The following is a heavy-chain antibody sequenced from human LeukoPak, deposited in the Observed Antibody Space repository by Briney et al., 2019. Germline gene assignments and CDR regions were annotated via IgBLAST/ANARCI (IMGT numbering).Heavy chain of an antibody. V-gene: IGHV3-21*01. CDR1: GFTFSSYS. CDR2: ISSSSSYI. CDR3: ARDVSGGGFDY. Sequence: TGGSLRLSCAASGFTFSSYSMNSVRQAPGKGLEWVSSISSSSSYIYYADSVKGRFTISRDNAKNSLYLQMNSLRAEDTAVYYCARDVSGGGFDYWGQGTLVTVSS. J-gene: IGHJ4*02. D-gene: IGHD1-14*01.